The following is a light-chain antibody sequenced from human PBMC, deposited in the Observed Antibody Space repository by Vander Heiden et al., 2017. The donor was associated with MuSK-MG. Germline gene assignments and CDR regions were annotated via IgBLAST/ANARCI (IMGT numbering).Light chain of an antibody. J-gene: IGKJ2*02. CDR1: QSISSW. Sequence: DIQMTQSPSTLSASVRDRVTITCRASQSISSWLAWYQQKPGKAPKLLIYKASSLESGVPSRFSGSGSGTEFTLTISSLQPDDVATYYCQQDNSYPCTFGQGTKMEIK. V-gene: IGKV1-5*03. CDR2: KAS. CDR3: QQDNSYPCT.